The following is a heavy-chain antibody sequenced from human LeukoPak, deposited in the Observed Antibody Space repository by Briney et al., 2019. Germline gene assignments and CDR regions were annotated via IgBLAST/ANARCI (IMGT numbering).Heavy chain of an antibody. CDR3: ARGGIYDYVWGSYRPLDY. V-gene: IGHV3-21*01. CDR2: ISSGSSSI. D-gene: IGHD3-16*02. Sequence: PGGSLRLSCAASGFTFSSYSMNWVRQAPGKGLEWVSSISSGSSSIYYANSVKGRFTISRDNAKNSLSLQMNRLGAEDTAVYYCARGGIYDYVWGSYRPLDYWGQGTLVTVSS. CDR1: GFTFSSYS. J-gene: IGHJ4*02.